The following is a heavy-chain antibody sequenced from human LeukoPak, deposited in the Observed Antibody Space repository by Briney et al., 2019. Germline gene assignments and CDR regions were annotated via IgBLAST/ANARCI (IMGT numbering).Heavy chain of an antibody. J-gene: IGHJ6*03. Sequence: MASETLSLTCTVSGYSISSGYYWGWIRQPPGKGLEWIGSIYHSGSTYYNPSLKSRVTISVDTSKNQFSLKLSSVTAADTAVYYCARVTSPYYDFWSGYYSGYYYYYMDVWGKGTTVTVSS. V-gene: IGHV4-38-2*02. D-gene: IGHD3-3*01. CDR2: IYHSGST. CDR3: ARVTSPYYDFWSGYYSGYYYYYMDV. CDR1: GYSISSGYY.